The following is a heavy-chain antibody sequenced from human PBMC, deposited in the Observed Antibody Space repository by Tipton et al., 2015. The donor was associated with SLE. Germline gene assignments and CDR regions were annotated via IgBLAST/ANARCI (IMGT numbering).Heavy chain of an antibody. CDR2: IYYSGNT. J-gene: IGHJ5*02. V-gene: IGHV4-39*07. D-gene: IGHD2-15*01. CDR3: AGGGPLNYWFDP. Sequence: TLSLTCTVSSGSIISSSYHWAWIRQPPGKGLEWIGSIYYSGNTYYNPSLKSRITMSVDTSKNQFSLTLTSVTAADTAMYFCAGGGPLNYWFDPWGRGTLVTVSS. CDR1: SGSIISSSYH.